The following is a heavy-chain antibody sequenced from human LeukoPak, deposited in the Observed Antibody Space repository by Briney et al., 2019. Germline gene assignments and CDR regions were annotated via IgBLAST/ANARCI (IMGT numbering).Heavy chain of an antibody. D-gene: IGHD5-12*01. J-gene: IGHJ4*02. Sequence: GGSLRLSCAASGFSVSSNYMSWVRQAPGKGLEWVSVFYNSDSTYHADSVKGGFSISRDNSKNTLYLQMYSLRAEDTAVYYCARGITDYSGYDYWGQGTLVTVSS. CDR2: FYNSDST. CDR1: GFSVSSNY. V-gene: IGHV3-66*01. CDR3: ARGITDYSGYDY.